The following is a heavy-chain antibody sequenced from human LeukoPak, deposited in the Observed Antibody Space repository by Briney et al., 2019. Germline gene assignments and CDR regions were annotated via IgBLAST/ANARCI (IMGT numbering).Heavy chain of an antibody. D-gene: IGHD3-10*01. J-gene: IGHJ5*02. V-gene: IGHV4-38-2*01. CDR3: ARANYYGSGSYGFDP. Sequence: PSETLSLTCAVSGYSISSGYYWGWSRQPPGEGLGWIGSIYDSGSTYYNPSLKGRVTISVDTSNNQFSLKLSSVTAADTAVYYCARANYYGSGSYGFDPWGQGTLVTVSS. CDR2: IYDSGST. CDR1: GYSISSGYY.